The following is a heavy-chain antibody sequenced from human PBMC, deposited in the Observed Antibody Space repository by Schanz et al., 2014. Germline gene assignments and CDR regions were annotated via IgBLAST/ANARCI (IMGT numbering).Heavy chain of an antibody. CDR1: GGSISDSGAY. D-gene: IGHD3-10*01. J-gene: IGHJ4*02. Sequence: QLQMQTSGPGLVRPWETLSLTCTVSGGSISDSGAYWGWFRQPPGKGLEWIANLFYGGSKYYNPSFESRVTMSVAASNNQSPLRSGSVTAADTGVYYCARHNRVWFGKEGCWGQGTLVTVSS. CDR2: LFYGGSK. V-gene: IGHV4-39*01. CDR3: ARHNRVWFGKEGC.